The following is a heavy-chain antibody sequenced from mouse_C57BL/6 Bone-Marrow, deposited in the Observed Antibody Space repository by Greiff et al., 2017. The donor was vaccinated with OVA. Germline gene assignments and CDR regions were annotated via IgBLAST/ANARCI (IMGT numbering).Heavy chain of an antibody. D-gene: IGHD1-1*01. CDR2: IWSGGST. J-gene: IGHJ3*01. V-gene: IGHV2-2*01. Sequence: QVQLQQSGPGLVQPSQSLSITCTVSGFSLTSYGVHWVRQSPGKGLEWLGVIWSGGSTDYNAAFISRLSISKDNSKSQVFFKMNSLQADDTARYYGARKGLFAWFAYWGQGTLVTVSA. CDR1: GFSLTSYG. CDR3: ARKGLFAWFAY.